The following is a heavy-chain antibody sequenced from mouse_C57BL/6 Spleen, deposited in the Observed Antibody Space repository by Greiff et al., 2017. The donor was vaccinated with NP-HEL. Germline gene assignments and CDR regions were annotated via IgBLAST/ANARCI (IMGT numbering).Heavy chain of an antibody. CDR1: GFTFSDYG. CDR2: ISSGSSTI. V-gene: IGHV5-17*01. J-gene: IGHJ2*01. D-gene: IGHD1-1*01. CDR3: ARKSDYYGSSYGGFFDY. Sequence: EVMLVESGGGLVKPGGSLKLSCAASGFTFSDYGMHWVRQAPEKGLEWVAYISSGSSTIYYADTVKGRFTISRDNAKNTLFLQMTSLRSEDTAMYYCARKSDYYGSSYGGFFDYWGQGTTLTVSS.